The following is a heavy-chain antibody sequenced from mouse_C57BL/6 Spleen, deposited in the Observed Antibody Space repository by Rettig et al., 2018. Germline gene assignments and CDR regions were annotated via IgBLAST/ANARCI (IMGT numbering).Heavy chain of an antibody. J-gene: IGHJ2*01. CDR2: IYPSDSET. CDR1: GYTFTSYW. V-gene: IGHV1-61*01. Sequence: PGSSVKLSCKASGYTFTSYWMDWVKQRPGQGLEWIGNIYPSDSETHYNQKFKDKATLTVDKSSSTAYMQLSSLTSEDSAVYYCARETLYYFDYWGQGTTLTVSS. CDR3: ARETLYYFDY.